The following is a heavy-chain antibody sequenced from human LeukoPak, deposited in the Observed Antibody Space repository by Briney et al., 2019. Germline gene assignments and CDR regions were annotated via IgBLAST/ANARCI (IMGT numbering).Heavy chain of an antibody. J-gene: IGHJ6*03. D-gene: IGHD3-22*01. Sequence: GGSLRLSCAASGFTFSSYWMSWVRQAPGKGLEWVANIKQDGSEKYYVDSVKGRFTISRDNAKNSLYLQMNSLRAEDTALYYCARGHYYDSSGYYYDYYYYYMDVWGKGTTVTVSS. CDR3: ARGHYYDSSGYYYDYYYYYMDV. CDR1: GFTFSSYW. V-gene: IGHV3-7*03. CDR2: IKQDGSEK.